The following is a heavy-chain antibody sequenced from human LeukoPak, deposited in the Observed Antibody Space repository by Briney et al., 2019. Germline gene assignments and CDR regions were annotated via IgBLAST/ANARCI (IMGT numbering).Heavy chain of an antibody. CDR2: ISGSGGST. D-gene: IGHD6-19*01. J-gene: IGHJ4*02. CDR3: ATGKAVAGFLGY. Sequence: GGSLRLSCAASGFTFSSYAMSWVRQAPGKGLEWVSVISGSGGSTYYADSVKGRFTISRDNSKNTLDLQMNSLRAEDTAVYYCATGKAVAGFLGYWGQGTLVTVSS. V-gene: IGHV3-23*01. CDR1: GFTFSSYA.